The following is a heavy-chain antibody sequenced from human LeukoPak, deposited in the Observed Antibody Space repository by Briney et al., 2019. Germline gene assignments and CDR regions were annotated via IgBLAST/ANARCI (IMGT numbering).Heavy chain of an antibody. CDR3: AMGIVVVPAAIFRFDP. Sequence: SETLSLTCAVYGGSFSGYCWSWVRQPPGKGLEWIGEINHSGSTNYNPSLKSRVTISVDTSKNQSSLKLSSVTAADTAVYYCAMGIVVVPAAIFRFDPWGQGTLVTVSS. J-gene: IGHJ5*02. V-gene: IGHV4-34*01. D-gene: IGHD2-2*02. CDR2: INHSGST. CDR1: GGSFSGYC.